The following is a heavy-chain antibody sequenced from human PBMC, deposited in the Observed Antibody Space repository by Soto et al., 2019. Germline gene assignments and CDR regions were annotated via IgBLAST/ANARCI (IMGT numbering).Heavy chain of an antibody. CDR2: ISYDGSNK. Sequence: QVQLVESGGGVVQPGRSLRLSCAASGFTFSSYAMHWVRQAPGKGLEWVAVISYDGSNKYYADSVKGRFTISRESSKNTLFLQMNSLTAEDTAVYYCARRTVVSLFDYWGQGTLVTVSS. CDR3: ARRTVVSLFDY. J-gene: IGHJ4*02. D-gene: IGHD2-15*01. CDR1: GFTFSSYA. V-gene: IGHV3-30-3*01.